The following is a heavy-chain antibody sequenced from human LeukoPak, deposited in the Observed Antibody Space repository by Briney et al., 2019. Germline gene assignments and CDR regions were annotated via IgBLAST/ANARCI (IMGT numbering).Heavy chain of an antibody. V-gene: IGHV4-59*01. D-gene: IGHD3-22*01. Sequence: SETLSLTCTVSGGSISSYYWSWLRQPPGKGLEWIGYIYYSGSTNYNPSLKSRVTISVDTSKNQFSLKLSSVTAADTAVYYCARVLSGYYDSSGPFDYWGQGTLVTVSS. CDR1: GGSISSYY. CDR2: IYYSGST. J-gene: IGHJ4*02. CDR3: ARVLSGYYDSSGPFDY.